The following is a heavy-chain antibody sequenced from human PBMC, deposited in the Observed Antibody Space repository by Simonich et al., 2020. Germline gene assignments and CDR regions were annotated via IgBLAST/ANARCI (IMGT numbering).Heavy chain of an antibody. CDR2: RKQDRSVK. V-gene: IGHV3-7*01. CDR1: GFTFSSYW. D-gene: IGHD3-9*01. Sequence: EVQLVESGGGLVQPGWSLRLSCAASGFTFSSYWMSWVRQAPGEGQEWMDIRKQDRSVKYYVDSGKGRFTISRDNAKNSLYLQMNSLRAEDTAVYYCARFRGRYFDWLCDYWGQGTLVTVSS. J-gene: IGHJ4*02. CDR3: ARFRGRYFDWLCDY.